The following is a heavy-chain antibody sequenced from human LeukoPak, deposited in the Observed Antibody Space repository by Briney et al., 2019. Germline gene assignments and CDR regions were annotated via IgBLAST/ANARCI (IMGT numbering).Heavy chain of an antibody. CDR1: GFTFTTYA. CDR2: ISASGGNT. CDR3: AKYGGSYIYDY. D-gene: IGHD1-26*01. V-gene: IGHV3-23*01. Sequence: GGSLRLSCAASGFTFTTYAMSWVRQAPGKGLEWVSSISASGGNTYYADSVKGRFTNSRANSKNTLYLQMNSLRAEGTAIYYCAKYGGSYIYDYWGQGTLVTVSS. J-gene: IGHJ4*02.